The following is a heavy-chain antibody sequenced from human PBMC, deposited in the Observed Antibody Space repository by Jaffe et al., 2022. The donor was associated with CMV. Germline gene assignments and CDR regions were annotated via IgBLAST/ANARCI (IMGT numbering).Heavy chain of an antibody. CDR2: ISSKVYGGTT. Sequence: EVQVVESGGGLVQPGRSLRLSCTTSGFTFENSAITWVRQAPGKGLEWVGFISSKVYGGTTEYAASVKGRFTISRDDSKSIAYLQMNSLKTEDTAVYYCTRPSRSDFWSGHYYYYYMDVWGKGTTVTVSS. CDR3: TRPSRSDFWSGHYYYYYMDV. D-gene: IGHD3-3*01. J-gene: IGHJ6*03. CDR1: GFTFENSA. V-gene: IGHV3-49*04.